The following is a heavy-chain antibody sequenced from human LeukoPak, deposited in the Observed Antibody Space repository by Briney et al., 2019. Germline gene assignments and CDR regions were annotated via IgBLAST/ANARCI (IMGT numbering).Heavy chain of an antibody. CDR3: ARAPGLRFLEWLTNWFDP. CDR2: ISQSGGT. CDR1: GGSISSYY. V-gene: IGHV4-34*01. D-gene: IGHD3-3*01. Sequence: SETLSLTCTVSGGSISSYYWSWIRQPPGKGLEWIGEISQSGGTNYNPSLKSRVTISVDTSKNQFSLKLSSVTAADTAVYYCARAPGLRFLEWLTNWFDPWGQGTLVTVSS. J-gene: IGHJ5*02.